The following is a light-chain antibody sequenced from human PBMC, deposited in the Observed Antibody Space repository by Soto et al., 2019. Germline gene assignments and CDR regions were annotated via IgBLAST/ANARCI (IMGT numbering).Light chain of an antibody. CDR1: QSVSSGY. CDR3: QQYGSSPRT. Sequence: EIVLTQSPGTLSLSPGERATLSCRASQSVSSGYLAWYQQRPGQAPRLLIYGAVSRATGIPDRFSGSGSGTDFFLTITRLEPEDFAVYYCQQYGSSPRTFGQGTKVESK. J-gene: IGKJ1*01. V-gene: IGKV3-20*01. CDR2: GAV.